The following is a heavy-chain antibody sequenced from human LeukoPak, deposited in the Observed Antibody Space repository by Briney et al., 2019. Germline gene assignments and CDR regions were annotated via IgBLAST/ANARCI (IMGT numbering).Heavy chain of an antibody. J-gene: IGHJ4*02. CDR1: GGSISSYY. CDR3: ARTPRHDFWSGYYFFDY. D-gene: IGHD3-3*01. CDR2: IYYSGST. Sequence: KPSETLSLTCTVSGGSISSYYWSWIRQPPGKGLEWIGYIYYSGSTNYNPSLKSRVTISVDTSKNQFSLKLSSVTAADTAVYYCARTPRHDFWSGYYFFDYWGQGTLVTVSS. V-gene: IGHV4-59*01.